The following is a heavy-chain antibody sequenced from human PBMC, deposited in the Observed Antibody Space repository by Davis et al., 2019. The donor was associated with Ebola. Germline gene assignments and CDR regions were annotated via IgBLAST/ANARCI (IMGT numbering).Heavy chain of an antibody. J-gene: IGHJ4*02. V-gene: IGHV3-74*01. D-gene: IGHD2-2*01. CDR2: IGGDGRIT. CDR1: EFTFSDYW. CDR3: ARSSYQPDY. Sequence: GESLKISCAASEFTFSDYWMHWVRQAPGKGLVWVSRIGGDGRITTYADSVKGRFSISRDSTSNTLYLQMNGLRAEDTAVYYCARSSYQPDYWGQGTLVTVSS.